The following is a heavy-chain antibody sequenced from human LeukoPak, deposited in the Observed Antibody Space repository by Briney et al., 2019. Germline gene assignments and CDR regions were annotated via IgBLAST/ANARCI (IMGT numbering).Heavy chain of an antibody. CDR2: INPSDGST. CDR1: GYIFINYY. J-gene: IGHJ6*02. CDR3: ARAALWFGEKGMDV. V-gene: IGHV1-46*01. Sequence: ASVKVSCKASGYIFINYYIHWVRQAPGQGLEWMGVINPSDGSTNYAQKYQDRVTMTRDTSTRTVYMQLSSLRSDDTAVYYCARAALWFGEKGMDVWGQGTTVTVSS. D-gene: IGHD3-10*01.